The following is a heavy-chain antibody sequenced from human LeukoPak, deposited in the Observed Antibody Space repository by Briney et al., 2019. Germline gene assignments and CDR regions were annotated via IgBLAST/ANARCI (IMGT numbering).Heavy chain of an antibody. Sequence: SETLSLTCTVSGGSISSSSYYWGWIRQPPGKGLEWIGSIYYSGSTYYNPSLESRVTISVDTSKNQFSLKLSSVTAADTAVYYCATSGWYLLPGVYWGQRTLVTVSS. V-gene: IGHV4-39*01. CDR1: GGSISSSSYY. CDR2: IYYSGST. CDR3: ATSGWYLLPGVY. D-gene: IGHD6-19*01. J-gene: IGHJ4*02.